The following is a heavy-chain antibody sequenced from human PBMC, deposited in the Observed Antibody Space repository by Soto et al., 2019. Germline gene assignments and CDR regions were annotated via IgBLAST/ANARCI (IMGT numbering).Heavy chain of an antibody. D-gene: IGHD2-21*02. V-gene: IGHV4-4*02. CDR1: SGSISTANW. Sequence: QVPLQESGPRLVRPSGTLSLTCTVSSGSISTANWWSWVRQPPGRGLEWIGEIYHSGSTNYNLSLKSRVTLSVDKPKNQFSLRLSSVTAADTAMYYCARIGGGVVLTATTPFDYWGQGTLVTVSS. CDR3: ARIGGGVVLTATTPFDY. J-gene: IGHJ4*02. CDR2: IYHSGST.